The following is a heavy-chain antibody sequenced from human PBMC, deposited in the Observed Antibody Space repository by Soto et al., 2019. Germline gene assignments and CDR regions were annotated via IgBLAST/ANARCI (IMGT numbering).Heavy chain of an antibody. CDR3: TTDSYFTMELVRFDF. CDR2: IWNDGNGY. CDR1: GFNFNNYG. Sequence: GGSLRLSCAASGFNFNNYGMHWVRQAPGKGLEWVAVIWNDGNGYYYANSVKGRFTISRDNSKNTLYLQMSSLRAEDTAVYYCTTDSYFTMELVRFDFWGLGTLVTVSS. D-gene: IGHD1-7*01. J-gene: IGHJ4*01. V-gene: IGHV3-33*01.